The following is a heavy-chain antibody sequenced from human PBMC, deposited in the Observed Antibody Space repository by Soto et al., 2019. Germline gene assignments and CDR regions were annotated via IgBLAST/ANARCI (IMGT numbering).Heavy chain of an antibody. CDR1: GYTSSSYG. J-gene: IGHJ5*02. CDR3: AREGGSPPPQWLVRGRGSYNWFDP. CDR2: ISVFNGDT. Sequence: ASVKVSCKALGYTSSSYGINWVRQAPGQGLEWMGWISVFNGDTKYSQKFQGRVTITRDTSASTAYMELSSLRSEDTAVYYCAREGGSPPPQWLVRGRGSYNWFDPWGQGTLVTVSS. D-gene: IGHD6-19*01. V-gene: IGHV1-3*01.